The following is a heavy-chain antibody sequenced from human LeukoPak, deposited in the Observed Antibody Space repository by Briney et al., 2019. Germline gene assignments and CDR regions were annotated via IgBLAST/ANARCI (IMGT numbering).Heavy chain of an antibody. CDR3: ARVSSTVTTHDAFDI. V-gene: IGHV4-34*01. CDR1: GGSFSGYY. CDR2: INHSGST. J-gene: IGHJ3*02. D-gene: IGHD4-17*01. Sequence: SETLSLTCAVYGGSFSGYYWSWIRQPPGKGLEWIGEINHSGSTNYNPSLKSRVTISVDTSKNQLSLKLSSVTAADTAVYYCARVSSTVTTHDAFDIWGQGTMVTVSS.